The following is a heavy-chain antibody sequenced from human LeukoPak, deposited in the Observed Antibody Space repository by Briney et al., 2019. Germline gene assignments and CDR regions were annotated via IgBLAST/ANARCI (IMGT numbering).Heavy chain of an antibody. V-gene: IGHV1-2*02. CDR2: INPNSGGT. D-gene: IGHD1-26*01. J-gene: IGHJ3*02. CDR1: GYTFTGYY. CDR3: ARWGAGELPSGAFDI. Sequence: ASVKVSCKASGYTFTGYYMHWVRQAPGQGLEWMGWINPNSGGTNYAQKFQGRVTMTRDTSISTAYMELSSLRSDDTAVYYCARWGAGELPSGAFDIWGQGTMVTVSS.